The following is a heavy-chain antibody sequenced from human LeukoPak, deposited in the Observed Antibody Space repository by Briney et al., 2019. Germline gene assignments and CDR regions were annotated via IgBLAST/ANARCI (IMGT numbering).Heavy chain of an antibody. V-gene: IGHV4-31*03. Sequence: PSQTLSLTCTVSGGSISSGGYHWSWIRQNPGKDLEWVGYVYSSGNTYYNPSLKSRVTISVDISKNQFSLKLSSVTAADTAVYYCAMTSTVVGRLDYWGEGILVSVSS. CDR3: AMTSTVVGRLDY. CDR1: GGSISSGGYH. CDR2: VYSSGNT. D-gene: IGHD4-23*01. J-gene: IGHJ4*02.